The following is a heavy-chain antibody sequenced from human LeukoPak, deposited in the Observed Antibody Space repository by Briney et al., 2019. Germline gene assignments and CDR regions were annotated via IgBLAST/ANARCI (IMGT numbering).Heavy chain of an antibody. Sequence: PGGSLRLSCATSGFAFSNSCMNWVRQAPGKGLEWVSVIYSGGSTYYADSVKGRFTISRDNSKNTLYLQMNSLRAEDTAVYYCASMVRGVTNGLFDYWGQGTLVTVSS. D-gene: IGHD3-10*01. V-gene: IGHV3-53*01. CDR3: ASMVRGVTNGLFDY. CDR2: IYSGGST. CDR1: GFAFSNSC. J-gene: IGHJ4*02.